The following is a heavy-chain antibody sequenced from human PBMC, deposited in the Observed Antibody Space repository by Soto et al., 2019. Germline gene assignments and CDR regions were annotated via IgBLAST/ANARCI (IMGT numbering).Heavy chain of an antibody. CDR3: ARDPFYGSGSYYYYYYGMDV. CDR2: INHSGST. CDR1: GGSFSGYY. D-gene: IGHD3-10*01. J-gene: IGHJ6*02. Sequence: SETLSFTCAVYGGSFSGYYWSWIRQPPGKGLEWIGEINHSGSTNYNPSLKSRVTISVDTSKNQFSLKLSSVTAADTAVYYCARDPFYGSGSYYYYYYGMDVWGQGTTVTVSS. V-gene: IGHV4-34*01.